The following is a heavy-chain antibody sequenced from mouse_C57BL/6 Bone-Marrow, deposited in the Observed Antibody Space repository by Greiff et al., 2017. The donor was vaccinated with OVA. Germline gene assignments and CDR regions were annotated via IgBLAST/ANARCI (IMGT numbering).Heavy chain of an antibody. V-gene: IGHV1-80*01. J-gene: IGHJ3*01. CDR3: ARGKLRLRWAWFAY. D-gene: IGHD3-2*02. CDR1: GYAFSSYW. Sequence: QVQLQQSGAELVKPGASVKISCKASGYAFSSYWMNWVKQRPGKGLEWIGQIYPGDGDTNYNGKFKGKATLTADKSSSTAYMQLSSLTSEDSAVYFGARGKLRLRWAWFAYWGQGTLVTVSA. CDR2: IYPGDGDT.